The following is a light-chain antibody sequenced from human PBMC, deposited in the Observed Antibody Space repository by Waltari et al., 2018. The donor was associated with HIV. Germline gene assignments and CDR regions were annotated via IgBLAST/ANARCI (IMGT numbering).Light chain of an antibody. V-gene: IGLV2-14*03. CDR3: ASYTARSIPRV. CDR2: DVI. J-gene: IGLJ3*02. CDR1: SSDIGGCNY. Sequence: QSALTQPASVSGSPGQSITISCTGTSSDIGGCNYVSWYQQHPGKPPKVLIYDVINRPSGSSDRFSGSKSGSTASLTISGLQAEDEADYYCASYTARSIPRVFGGGTKLTVV.